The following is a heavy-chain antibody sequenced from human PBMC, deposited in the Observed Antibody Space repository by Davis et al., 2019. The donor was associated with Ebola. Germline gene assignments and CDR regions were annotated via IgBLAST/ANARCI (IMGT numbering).Heavy chain of an antibody. CDR3: AREVGATYAFDI. Sequence: GSLRLSCAASGFTFSNYAMGWVRQPPGKGLEWIGEINHSGSTNYNPSLKSRVTISVDTSKNQFSLKLSSVTAADTAVYYCAREVGATYAFDIWGQGTMVTVSS. CDR2: INHSGST. V-gene: IGHV4-34*01. J-gene: IGHJ3*02. D-gene: IGHD1-26*01. CDR1: GFTFSNYA.